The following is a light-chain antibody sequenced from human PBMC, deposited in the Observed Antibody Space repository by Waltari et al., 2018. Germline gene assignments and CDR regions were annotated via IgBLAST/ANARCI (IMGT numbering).Light chain of an antibody. J-gene: IGLJ1*01. CDR2: CVY. CDR3: CSYSGSDTYV. Sequence: QSVLTQPRSVSGSSGEPVSISCTGTSSDVAGSNYVSCYQHHPGTAPKLIISCVYRRPSGVPDRFSGSKSGNTASLTISGLQAEDEGDYYCCSYSGSDTYVFGTGTKVAVL. V-gene: IGLV2-11*01. CDR1: SSDVAGSNY.